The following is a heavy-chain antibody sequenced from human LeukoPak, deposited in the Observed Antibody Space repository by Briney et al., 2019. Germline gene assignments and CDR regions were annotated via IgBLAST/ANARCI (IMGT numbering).Heavy chain of an antibody. CDR1: GYSFTTYW. CDR2: IYPGDSDT. CDR3: ARQVEMATRAFDI. V-gene: IGHV5-51*01. J-gene: IGHJ3*02. Sequence: GESLKISCKGSGYSFTTYWIGWVRHMPGKGLEWMGIIYPGDSDTKYSPSFQGQVTFSADKSISTAYLQWSSLKASDTAMYYCARQVEMATRAFDIWGQGTMVTVSS. D-gene: IGHD5-24*01.